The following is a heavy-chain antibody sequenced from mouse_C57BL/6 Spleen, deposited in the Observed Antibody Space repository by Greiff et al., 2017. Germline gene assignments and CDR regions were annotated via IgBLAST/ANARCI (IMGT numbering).Heavy chain of an antibody. D-gene: IGHD2-1*01. CDR2: IYPRDGST. J-gene: IGHJ4*01. CDR3: ASSYGNYEGVYYAMDY. V-gene: IGHV1-78*01. CDR1: GYTFTDHT. Sequence: QVQLQQSDAELVKPGASVKISCKVSGYTFTDHTIHWMKQRPEQGLEWIGYIYPRDGSTKYNEKFKGKATLTADKSSSTAYMQLNSLTSEDSAVYFCASSYGNYEGVYYAMDYWGQGTSVTVSS.